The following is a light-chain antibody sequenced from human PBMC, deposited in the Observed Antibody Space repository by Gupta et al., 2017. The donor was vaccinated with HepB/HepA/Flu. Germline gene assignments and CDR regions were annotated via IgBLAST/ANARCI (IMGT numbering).Light chain of an antibody. CDR3: QQDGSSPVT. Sequence: ILFAQSPGTLSLSPGERATLSCSASQSVSSSYLAWYQQKPGQAPRLLIYGASSRATGIPDRFSGSGSGTEFTLTISRLEPEDFAVYYCQQDGSSPVTFGGGTKVEIK. CDR1: QSVSSSY. J-gene: IGKJ4*01. CDR2: GAS. V-gene: IGKV3-20*01.